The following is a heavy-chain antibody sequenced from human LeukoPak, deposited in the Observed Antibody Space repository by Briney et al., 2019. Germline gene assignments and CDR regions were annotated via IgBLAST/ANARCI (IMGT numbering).Heavy chain of an antibody. Sequence: GGSLRFSCAASGFTFDDYAMHWVRQAPGKGLEWVSGISWNSGSIGYADSVKGRFTISRDNAKNSLYLQMNSLRAEDTALYYCAKARSRIAADAFDIWGQGTMVTVSS. CDR3: AKARSRIAADAFDI. CDR2: ISWNSGSI. D-gene: IGHD6-13*01. CDR1: GFTFDDYA. V-gene: IGHV3-9*01. J-gene: IGHJ3*02.